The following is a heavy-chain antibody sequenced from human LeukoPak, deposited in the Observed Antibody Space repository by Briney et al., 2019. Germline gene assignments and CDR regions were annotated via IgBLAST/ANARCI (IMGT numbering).Heavy chain of an antibody. CDR2: IHTRGNT. CDR3: VGKVAVIISGVGIDY. Sequence: KPSETLSLTCTVSGGSVRSYHWSWIRQPAGKGLAWIGRIHTRGNTNYNTSLKSRVTMSVDTSKNQFSLKLTTVTRSDQALNYCVGKVAVIISGVGIDYWGQGTLVTVSS. D-gene: IGHD3-22*01. J-gene: IGHJ4*02. V-gene: IGHV4-4*07. CDR1: GGSVRSYH.